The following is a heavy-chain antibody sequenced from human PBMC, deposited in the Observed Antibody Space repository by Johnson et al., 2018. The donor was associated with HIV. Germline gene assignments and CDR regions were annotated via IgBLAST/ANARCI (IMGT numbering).Heavy chain of an antibody. D-gene: IGHD7-27*01. CDR3: ASTLTGDFGAFDI. CDR1: GFTFDDYA. Sequence: VQLVESGGGLVQPGRSLRLSCAASGFTFDDYAMHWVRQAPGKGLEWVSGISWNSGSIGYADSVKGRFIISRDNAKKSLYLQMNSLRAEDTAVYYCASTLTGDFGAFDIWGQGTMVTVSS. V-gene: IGHV3-9*01. J-gene: IGHJ3*02. CDR2: ISWNSGSI.